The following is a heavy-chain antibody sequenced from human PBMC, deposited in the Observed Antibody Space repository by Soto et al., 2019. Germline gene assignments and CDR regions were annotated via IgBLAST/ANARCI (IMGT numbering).Heavy chain of an antibody. D-gene: IGHD6-19*01. V-gene: IGHV3-11*01. CDR3: ARAVAGTSAYYYHFYYMDV. Sequence: QVQLVESGGGLVKPGGSRRLSCAASGFTFSDYYMSWIRQAPGRGLEWVSYISSSGSTIYYADSVKGRFTISRDNAKNSLYLQMNSLRAEDTAVYYCARAVAGTSAYYYHFYYMDVWGKGTTVTVSS. CDR2: ISSSGSTI. J-gene: IGHJ6*03. CDR1: GFTFSDYY.